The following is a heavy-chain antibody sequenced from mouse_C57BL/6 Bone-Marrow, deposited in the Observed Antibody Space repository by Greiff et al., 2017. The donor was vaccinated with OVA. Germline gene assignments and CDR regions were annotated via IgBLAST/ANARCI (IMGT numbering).Heavy chain of an antibody. CDR2: IDPNSGGT. CDR3: ASYYGSSYGGFDY. CDR1: GYTFTSYW. J-gene: IGHJ2*01. D-gene: IGHD1-1*01. V-gene: IGHV1-72*01. Sequence: VQLQQPGAELVKPGASVKLSCKASGYTFTSYWMHWVKQRPGRGLEWIGRIDPNSGGTKYNEKFKSKATLTVDKPSSTAYMQLSSLTSEDSAVYYCASYYGSSYGGFDYWGQGTTLTVSS.